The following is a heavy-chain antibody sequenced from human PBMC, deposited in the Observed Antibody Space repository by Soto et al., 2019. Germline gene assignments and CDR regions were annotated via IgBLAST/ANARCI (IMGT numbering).Heavy chain of an antibody. CDR1: RFSFGSFG. J-gene: IGHJ4*02. Sequence: QIQLVESGGGVVQPGGSLRLSCAASRFSFGSFGMHWVRQAPGKGLEWVAFISRDGTNTYYGDSVKGRFTLSRDNSMNTVYLQMTTVRAEDTALYYCARGNLSFDFDSWGQGTLVIVSS. V-gene: IGHV3-30*03. CDR3: ARGNLSFDFDS. CDR2: ISRDGTNT.